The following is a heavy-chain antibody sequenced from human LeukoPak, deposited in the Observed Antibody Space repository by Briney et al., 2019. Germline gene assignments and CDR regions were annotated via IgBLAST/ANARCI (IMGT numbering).Heavy chain of an antibody. V-gene: IGHV4-59*01. CDR2: IYYSGGT. D-gene: IGHD3-10*01. CDR3: ARDGYYGSGLDY. Sequence: SETLSLTCTVSGGSISSYYWSWIRQPPAKGLESIGYIYYSGGTNYNPSLKSRVTISLDTSKNQFSLKLSSVTAADTAVYYCARDGYYGSGLDYWGQGTLVTVSS. CDR1: GGSISSYY. J-gene: IGHJ4*02.